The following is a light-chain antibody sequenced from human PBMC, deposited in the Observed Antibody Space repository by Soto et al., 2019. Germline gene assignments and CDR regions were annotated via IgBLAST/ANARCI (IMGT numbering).Light chain of an antibody. CDR3: CSYAGSSTVV. Sequence: QSALTQPASLSGSPGQSVTLSCTGTSSDIGGYNLVSWYQQHPGEAPKVMIYEVSKRPSGVSNRFSGSKSGNTASLTISGLQAEDEADYYCCSYAGSSTVVFGTGTKVTVL. CDR2: EVS. V-gene: IGLV2-23*02. CDR1: SSDIGGYNL. J-gene: IGLJ1*01.